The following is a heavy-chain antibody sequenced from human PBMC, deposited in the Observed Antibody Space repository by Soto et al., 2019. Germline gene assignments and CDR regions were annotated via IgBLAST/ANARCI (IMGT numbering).Heavy chain of an antibody. Sequence: SLKISCAASGFTLRSYCMHWVRQAPGKGLEWLAVISYDESHKYYADSVKGRFTISRDTSKNALYLQRYSLRAEDTAVYYCAKWVFPRTVLDSGSHGGDYWGHGTTVTVSS. CDR1: GFTLRSYC. CDR2: ISYDESHK. J-gene: IGHJ4*01. D-gene: IGHD6-6*01. V-gene: IGHV3-30*18. CDR3: AKWVFPRTVLDSGSHGGDY.